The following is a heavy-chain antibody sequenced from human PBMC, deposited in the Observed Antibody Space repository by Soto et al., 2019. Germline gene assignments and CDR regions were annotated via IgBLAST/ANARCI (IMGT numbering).Heavy chain of an antibody. J-gene: IGHJ6*02. D-gene: IGHD2-2*01. CDR1: GFTFSDYY. Sequence: QVQLVESGGGLVKPGGSLRLSCAASGFTFSDYYMSWIRQAPGKGLEWVSYISRSGSTIYNADSVKGRFTISRDNAKNSLYLQMNSLRAEDTAVYYCARVFCISTSCYDWYYYSGMDVWGQGTTVTVSS. CDR2: ISRSGSTI. CDR3: ARVFCISTSCYDWYYYSGMDV. V-gene: IGHV3-11*01.